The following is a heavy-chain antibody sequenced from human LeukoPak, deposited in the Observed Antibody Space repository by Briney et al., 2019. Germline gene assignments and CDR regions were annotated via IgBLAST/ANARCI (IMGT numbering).Heavy chain of an antibody. CDR2: IYPGVSDT. J-gene: IGHJ3*02. CDR3: ARQGYSYGYSGAFDI. CDR1: GYSFTRYC. Sequence: GESLKISCKGSGYSFTRYCIRWVRQMPGKSLWLMGIIYPGVSDTRYSPSFQGQVTISADKSISTAYLQWSSLKASDTAMYYCARQGYSYGYSGAFDIWGQGTMVTVSS. D-gene: IGHD5-18*01. V-gene: IGHV5-51*01.